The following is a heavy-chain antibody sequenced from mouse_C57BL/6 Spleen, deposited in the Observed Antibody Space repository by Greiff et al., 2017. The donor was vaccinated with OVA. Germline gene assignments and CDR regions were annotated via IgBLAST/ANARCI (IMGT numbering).Heavy chain of an antibody. V-gene: IGHV1-15*01. J-gene: IGHJ3*01. Sequence: VQVVESGAELVRPGASVTLSCKASGYTFTDYEMHWVKQTPVHGLEWIGAIDPETGGTAYNQKFKGKAILTADKSSSTAYMELRSLTSEDSAVYYCTRPYDYDAAWFAYWGQGTLVTVSA. D-gene: IGHD2-4*01. CDR1: GYTFTDYE. CDR2: IDPETGGT. CDR3: TRPYDYDAAWFAY.